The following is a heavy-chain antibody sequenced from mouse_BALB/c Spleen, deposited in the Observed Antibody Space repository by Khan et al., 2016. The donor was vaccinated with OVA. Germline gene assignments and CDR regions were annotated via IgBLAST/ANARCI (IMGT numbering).Heavy chain of an antibody. D-gene: IGHD1-2*01. CDR3: ARMARK. V-gene: IGHV14-3*02. CDR2: IDPPNGTT. J-gene: IGHJ2*01. Sequence: VQLQQSGAELVQSGATVKLSCTASGLNIKDNYMHWLKQWPGQGLEWIGGIDPPNGTTNYDPKFQGKATITADTSSNTAYLQISSLTSEATAVFNNARMARKWGQGTTLTDST. CDR1: GLNIKDNY.